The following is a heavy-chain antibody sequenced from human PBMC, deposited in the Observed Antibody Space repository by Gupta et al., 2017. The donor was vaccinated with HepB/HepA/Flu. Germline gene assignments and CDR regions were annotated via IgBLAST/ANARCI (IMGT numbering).Heavy chain of an antibody. V-gene: IGHV3-30*03. J-gene: IGHJ4*02. CDR3: TRGWVYYDSSGYLDY. D-gene: IGHD3-22*01. CDR1: GFTFSNYG. Sequence: QVQLLESGGGVVQPGRSLRLSCAASGFTFSNYGIHWVRQAPGKGLEWVAVISYDGSDKYYADSVKGRFTISRDNSKNTLYLQMNSLRPEDTAVYYCTRGWVYYDSSGYLDYWGQGTLVTVSS. CDR2: ISYDGSDK.